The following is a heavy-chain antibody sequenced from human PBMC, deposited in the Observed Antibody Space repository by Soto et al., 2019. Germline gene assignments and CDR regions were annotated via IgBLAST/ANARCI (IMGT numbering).Heavy chain of an antibody. J-gene: IGHJ4*02. Sequence: QLQLVQSGTEVKEPGSSVKVSCKASGGTFSTSSFVWVRQGPGQGLEWMGGIIPIVTRTNFAQKFQGRVNFSADESTRTTYVELRSLTSADTGIYYCARDVVRSTAGDSWGQGTLVTVSS. CDR2: IIPIVTRT. V-gene: IGHV1-69*01. D-gene: IGHD2-15*01. CDR3: ARDVVRSTAGDS. CDR1: GGTFSTSS.